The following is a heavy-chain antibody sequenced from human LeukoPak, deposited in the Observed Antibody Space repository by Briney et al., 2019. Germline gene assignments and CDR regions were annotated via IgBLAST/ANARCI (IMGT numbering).Heavy chain of an antibody. Sequence: GASVKVSCKASGYTFTSYDINWVRQATGQGLEWMGWMNPNSGNTGSAQKFQGRVTMTRNTSISTAYMELNSLISEDTAVYFCARRIAAAGTTLGYRGQGTLVTVSS. CDR3: ARRIAAAGTTLGY. D-gene: IGHD6-13*01. J-gene: IGHJ4*02. V-gene: IGHV1-8*01. CDR2: MNPNSGNT. CDR1: GYTFTSYD.